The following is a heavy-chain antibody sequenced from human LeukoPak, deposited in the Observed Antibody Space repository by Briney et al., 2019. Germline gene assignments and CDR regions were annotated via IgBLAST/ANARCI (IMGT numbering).Heavy chain of an antibody. CDR3: AKDPRGYYASPF. Sequence: PGGSLRLSCAAPGFTFSSYGMHWVRQAPGKGLEWVAVISYGGSNKYYADSVKGRFTISRDNSKNTLYLQMNSLRAEDTAVYYCAKDPRGYYASPFWGQGTLVTVSS. D-gene: IGHD3-10*01. CDR2: ISYGGSNK. J-gene: IGHJ4*02. V-gene: IGHV3-30*18. CDR1: GFTFSSYG.